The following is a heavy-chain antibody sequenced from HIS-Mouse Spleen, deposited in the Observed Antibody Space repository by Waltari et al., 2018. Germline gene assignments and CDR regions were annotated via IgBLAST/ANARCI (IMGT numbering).Heavy chain of an antibody. J-gene: IGHJ3*02. CDR2: IYYSGST. Sequence: QLQLQESGPGLVKPSETLSLTCTVSGGSLSSSSYYWGWIRQPPGKGLEWIGSIYYSGSTYYNPSLKSRVTISVDTSKNQFSLKLSSVTAADTAVYYCARGYSGSYYSAFDIWGQGTMVTVSS. CDR1: GGSLSSSSYY. D-gene: IGHD1-26*01. V-gene: IGHV4-39*07. CDR3: ARGYSGSYYSAFDI.